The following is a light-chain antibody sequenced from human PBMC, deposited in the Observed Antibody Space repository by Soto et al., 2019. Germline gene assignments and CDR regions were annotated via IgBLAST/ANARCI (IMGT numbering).Light chain of an antibody. Sequence: QSVLTQPPSASGSPGQSVTISCTGTSSDVGGCKFVSWYQQYPGKAPKLIIYEVSKRPSGVPDRFSGFKSGNTASLTVSGLQAEDEVDYYCSSCAGSNNPYVFGSGTKLTVL. CDR2: EVS. J-gene: IGLJ1*01. CDR1: SSDVGGCKF. CDR3: SSCAGSNNPYV. V-gene: IGLV2-8*01.